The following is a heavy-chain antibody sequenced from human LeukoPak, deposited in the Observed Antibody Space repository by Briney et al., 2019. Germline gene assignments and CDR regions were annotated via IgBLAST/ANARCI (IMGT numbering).Heavy chain of an antibody. D-gene: IGHD3-9*01. CDR1: GFTVSGNY. J-gene: IGHJ6*02. CDR3: AGGLDTGYYYYYGMDV. V-gene: IGHV3-66*02. CDR2: IYSGGST. Sequence: GGSLRLSCAASGFTVSGNYMSWVRQAPGKGLEWVSVIYSGGSTYYADSVKGRFTISRDNSKNTLYLQMNGLRAEDTAVYYCAGGLDTGYYYYYGMDVWGQGTTVTVSS.